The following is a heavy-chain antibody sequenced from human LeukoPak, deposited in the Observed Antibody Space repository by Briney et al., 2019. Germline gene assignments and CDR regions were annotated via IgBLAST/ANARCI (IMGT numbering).Heavy chain of an antibody. D-gene: IGHD5-12*01. J-gene: IGHJ4*02. CDR1: GFTFSNYA. Sequence: PAGGSLRLSCAASGFTFSNYAMSWVRQAPGKGLEWVSAISGSGGSTYYADSVKGRFTISRDNSKNTLYLQMNSLRAEDTAVYYCAKDLVSRVATTYYFDYWGQGTLVTVSS. CDR2: ISGSGGST. CDR3: AKDLVSRVATTYYFDY. V-gene: IGHV3-23*01.